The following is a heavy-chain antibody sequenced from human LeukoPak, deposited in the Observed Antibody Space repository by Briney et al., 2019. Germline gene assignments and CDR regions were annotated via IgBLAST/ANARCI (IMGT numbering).Heavy chain of an antibody. CDR2: IYYSGST. CDR1: GGSINNHC. D-gene: IGHD1-26*01. Sequence: PSETLSLTGSVFGGSINNHCWSWIRQPPGKGLEWIGYIYYSGSTNYNPSLKSRVTISVDTSKNQFSLKLSSVTAADTAVYYCARGQTIVGATDFDYWGQGTLVTVSS. CDR3: ARGQTIVGATDFDY. J-gene: IGHJ4*02. V-gene: IGHV4-59*11.